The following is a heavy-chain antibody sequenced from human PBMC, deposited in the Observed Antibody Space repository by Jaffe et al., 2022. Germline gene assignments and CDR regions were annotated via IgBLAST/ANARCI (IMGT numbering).Heavy chain of an antibody. J-gene: IGHJ6*03. D-gene: IGHD2-15*01. CDR2: ISSSSSYI. Sequence: EVQLVESGGGLVKPGGSLRLSCAASGFTFSSYSMNWVRQAPGKGLEWVSSISSSSSYIYYADSVKGRFTISRDNAKNSLYLQMNSLRAEDTAVYYCARDRPSRLGYCSGGSCYSALYYYYMDVWGKGTTVTVSS. CDR1: GFTFSSYS. V-gene: IGHV3-21*01. CDR3: ARDRPSRLGYCSGGSCYSALYYYYMDV.